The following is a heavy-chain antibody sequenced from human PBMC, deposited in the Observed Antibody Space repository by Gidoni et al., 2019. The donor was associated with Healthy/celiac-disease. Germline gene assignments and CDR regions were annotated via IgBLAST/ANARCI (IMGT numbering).Heavy chain of an antibody. CDR1: GGSISSSSYY. Sequence: QLQLQESGPGLVKPSETLSLTCTVSGGSISSSSYYWGWIRQPPGKGLEWIGSIYYSGSTYYNPSLKSRVTISVDTSKNQFSLKLSSVTAADTAVYYCARDGAVGDSSGYPPFDYWGQGTLVTVSS. D-gene: IGHD3-22*01. CDR3: ARDGAVGDSSGYPPFDY. CDR2: IYYSGST. J-gene: IGHJ4*02. V-gene: IGHV4-39*07.